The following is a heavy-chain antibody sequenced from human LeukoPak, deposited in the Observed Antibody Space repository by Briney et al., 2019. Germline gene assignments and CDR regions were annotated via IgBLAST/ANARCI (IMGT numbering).Heavy chain of an antibody. Sequence: GGSLRLSCAASGFTFSSYSMNWVRQAPGKGLEWVSSISSSSSYIYYADSVKGRFTISRDNAKNSLYLQMNSLRAEDTAVYYCARDTSGSYYNWFDPWGQGTLVTVSS. CDR2: ISSSSSYI. CDR1: GFTFSSYS. J-gene: IGHJ5*02. D-gene: IGHD1-26*01. CDR3: ARDTSGSYYNWFDP. V-gene: IGHV3-21*01.